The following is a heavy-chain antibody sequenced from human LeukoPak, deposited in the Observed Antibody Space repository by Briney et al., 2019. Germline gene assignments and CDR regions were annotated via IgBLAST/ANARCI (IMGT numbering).Heavy chain of an antibody. CDR3: ARDDIVVGATTLDY. V-gene: IGHV3-30*04. CDR2: ISSDGSNK. Sequence: GGSLRLSCEASGFIFSTYAMHWVRQAPGKGLEWLAVISSDGSNKYHVDSVKGRFTISRDNSKNTLYLEMDSVRLGDTAVYYCARDDIVVGATTLDYWGQGTLVTVSS. D-gene: IGHD1-26*01. CDR1: GFIFSTYA. J-gene: IGHJ4*02.